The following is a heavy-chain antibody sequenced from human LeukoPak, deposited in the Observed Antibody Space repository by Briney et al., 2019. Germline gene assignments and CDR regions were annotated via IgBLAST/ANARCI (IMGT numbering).Heavy chain of an antibody. CDR2: INHSGST. CDR1: GGSFSGYY. V-gene: IGHV4-34*01. D-gene: IGHD6-13*01. Sequence: SETLSLTFAVYGGSFSGYYWSWIRQPPGKGLEWIGEINHSGSTNYNPSLKSRVTISVDTSKNQFSLKLSSVTAADTAEYYCARHRAAAACFDSWDQGTLVAVSS. J-gene: IGHJ5*01. CDR3: ARHRAAAACFDS.